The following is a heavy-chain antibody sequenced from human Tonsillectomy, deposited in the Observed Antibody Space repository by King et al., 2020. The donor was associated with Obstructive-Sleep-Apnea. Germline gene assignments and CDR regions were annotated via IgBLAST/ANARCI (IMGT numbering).Heavy chain of an antibody. Sequence: QLQESGPGLVKPSETLSLTCTGSIISRSYYWGWTRQPPWKGLEWIGSIRNVGSTSYNPPPKSRVTMSVETAKNQFSLNLSSVTAADTAVYYCARRAGPMSNHNWFDPWGQGTLVTVSS. D-gene: IGHD1-14*01. CDR2: IRNVGST. V-gene: IGHV4-39*07. CDR1: SIISRSYY. J-gene: IGHJ5*02. CDR3: ARRAGPMSNHNWFDP.